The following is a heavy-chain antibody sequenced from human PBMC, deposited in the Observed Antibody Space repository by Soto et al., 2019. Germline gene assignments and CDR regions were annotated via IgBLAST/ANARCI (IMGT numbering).Heavy chain of an antibody. D-gene: IGHD4-17*01. V-gene: IGHV3-30-3*01. Sequence: VQLVESGGGVVQPGRSLRLSCAASGFTFSSYAMHWVRQAPGKGLEWVAVISYDGSNKYYADSVKGRFTISRDNSKNTLYLQMNSLRAEDTAVYYCAREHGQYGFDYWGQGTLVTVSS. CDR1: GFTFSSYA. CDR3: AREHGQYGFDY. J-gene: IGHJ4*02. CDR2: ISYDGSNK.